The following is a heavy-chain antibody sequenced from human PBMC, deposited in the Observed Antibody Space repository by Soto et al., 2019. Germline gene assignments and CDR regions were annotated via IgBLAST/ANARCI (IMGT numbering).Heavy chain of an antibody. CDR2: INPNNGDT. CDR1: GYFFTSHY. J-gene: IGHJ4*02. V-gene: IGHV1-2*06. D-gene: IGHD3-10*01. Sequence: QVQLVQSGAEVEKPGASVKVSCKTSGYFFTSHYIHWVQLAPGRGLEWMGRINPNNGDTNSPQKFQGRGTKTSYTSISQAYMEMSGLRSYDTALYYCAREITYGGGSFSLGLWGQGTLVTVSS. CDR3: AREITYGGGSFSLGL.